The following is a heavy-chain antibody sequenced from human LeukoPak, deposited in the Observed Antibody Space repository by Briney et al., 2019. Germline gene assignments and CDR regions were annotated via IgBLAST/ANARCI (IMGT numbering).Heavy chain of an antibody. CDR3: ARGRSQVKGDYYYYYMDV. D-gene: IGHD3-22*01. CDR2: MNPNSGNT. V-gene: IGHV1-8*01. CDR1: GYTFTSYD. J-gene: IGHJ6*03. Sequence: ASVKVSCKASGYTFTSYDINWVRQATGQGLEWMGWMNPNSGNTGYAQRFQGRVAMTRNTSISTAYMELSSLRSEDTAVYYCARGRSQVKGDYYYYYMDVWGKGTTVTVSS.